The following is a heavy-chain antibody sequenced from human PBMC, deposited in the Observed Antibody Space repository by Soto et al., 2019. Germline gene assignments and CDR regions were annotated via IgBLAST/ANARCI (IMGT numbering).Heavy chain of an antibody. CDR2: IRSKAYGGTT. CDR3: TRGARGSGSYSPFDY. D-gene: IGHD3-10*01. V-gene: IGHV3-49*04. CDR1: GFTFSDYA. J-gene: IGHJ4*02. Sequence: GGSLRLSCTASGFTFSDYAMSWVRQAPGKGLEWVGFIRSKAYGGTTEYAASVKGRFTISRDDSKSIVYLQMSSLKTEDTAVYYCTRGARGSGSYSPFDYWGQGTLVTVSS.